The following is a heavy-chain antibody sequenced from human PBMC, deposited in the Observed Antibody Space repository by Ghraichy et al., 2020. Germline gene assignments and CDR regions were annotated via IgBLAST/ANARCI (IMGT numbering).Heavy chain of an antibody. CDR1: GFTFSSYA. CDR2: ISGSGGST. Sequence: GGSLRLSCAASGFTFSSYAMSWVRQAPGKGLEWVSAISGSGGSTYYADSVKGRFTISRDNSKNTLYLQMNSLRAEDTAVYYCAKDRRTFNIVGATHFDYWGQGTLVTVSS. V-gene: IGHV3-23*01. J-gene: IGHJ4*02. CDR3: AKDRRTFNIVGATHFDY. D-gene: IGHD1-26*01.